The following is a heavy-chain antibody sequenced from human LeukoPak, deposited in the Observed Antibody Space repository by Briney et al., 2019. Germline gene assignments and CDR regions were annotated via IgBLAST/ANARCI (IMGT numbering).Heavy chain of an antibody. CDR1: GGSISSYY. J-gene: IGHJ4*02. CDR2: IYYSGST. Sequence: SETLSLTCTVSGGSISSYYWSWIRQPPGKGLEWIGYIYYSGSTNYNPSLKSRVTISVDTPKNQFSLKLSSVTAADTAVYYCARGESSIAARLKTYYFDYWGQGTLATVSS. D-gene: IGHD6-6*01. V-gene: IGHV4-59*01. CDR3: ARGESSIAARLKTYYFDY.